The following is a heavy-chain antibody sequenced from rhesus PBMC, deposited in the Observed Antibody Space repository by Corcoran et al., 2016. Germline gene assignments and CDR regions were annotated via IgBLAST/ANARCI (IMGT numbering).Heavy chain of an antibody. Sequence: QVQLQESGPGVVKPSETLSLTCAVSGGSISDSYRWSWIRQPPGKGLVWICYIYGSSTSTNYNPSLKSRVTISTDTSKNQFYLKLSSVTAADTAVYYCARDQPNYRGFDYWGQGVLVTVSS. CDR2: IYGSSTST. CDR1: GGSISDSYR. J-gene: IGHJ4*01. V-gene: IGHV4S10*01. CDR3: ARDQPNYRGFDY. D-gene: IGHD3-16*01.